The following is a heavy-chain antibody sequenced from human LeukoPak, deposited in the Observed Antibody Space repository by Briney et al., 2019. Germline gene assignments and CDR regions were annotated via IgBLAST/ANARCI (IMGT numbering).Heavy chain of an antibody. CDR2: INHSGST. V-gene: IGHV4-34*01. CDR1: GGSFSDYY. Sequence: PSETLSLTCAVYGGSFSDYYWTWIRQPPGKGLEWIGEINHSGSTNYNPSLKSRVTISVDTSKNQFSLKLSSVTAADTAVYYCARAPYYDYVWGSYLLDAFDIWGQGTMVTVSS. D-gene: IGHD3-16*02. CDR3: ARAPYYDYVWGSYLLDAFDI. J-gene: IGHJ3*02.